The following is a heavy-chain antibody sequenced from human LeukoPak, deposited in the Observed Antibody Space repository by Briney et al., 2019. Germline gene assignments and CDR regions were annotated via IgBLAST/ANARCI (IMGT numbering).Heavy chain of an antibody. CDR3: ARDGGELDVAFDI. CDR2: IYYSGST. Sequence: SETLSLTCTVSGGSISSYYWSWIRQPPGKGLEWIGYIYYSGSTNYNPSLKSRVTISVDTSKNQFSLKLSSVTAADTAVYYCARDGGELDVAFDIWGQGTMVTVSS. V-gene: IGHV4-59*01. CDR1: GGSISSYY. J-gene: IGHJ3*02. D-gene: IGHD1-1*01.